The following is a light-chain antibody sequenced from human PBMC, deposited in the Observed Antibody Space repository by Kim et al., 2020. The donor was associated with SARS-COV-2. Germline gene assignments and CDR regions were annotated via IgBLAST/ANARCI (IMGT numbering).Light chain of an antibody. CDR1: QSISSY. Sequence: AYVGDRVTITCRASQSISSYLNWYQQKPGKAPKLLIYAASSLQSGVPSRFSGSGSGTDFTLTISSLQPEDFATYYCQQSYSTPRTFGQGTKVEIK. V-gene: IGKV1-39*01. J-gene: IGKJ1*01. CDR2: AAS. CDR3: QQSYSTPRT.